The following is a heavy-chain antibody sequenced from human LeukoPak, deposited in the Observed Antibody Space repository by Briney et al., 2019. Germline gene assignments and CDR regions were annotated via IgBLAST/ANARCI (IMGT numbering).Heavy chain of an antibody. J-gene: IGHJ3*02. CDR3: ARRSAAKDAFDI. D-gene: IGHD6-25*01. CDR2: ISSSGSTI. Sequence: KPGGSLRLSCAASGFTFSDYYMSWIRQAPGKGLEWVSYISSSGSTIYYADPVKGRFTISRDNAKNTLYLQMNSLRAEDTAVYYCARRSAAKDAFDIWGQGTMVTVSS. CDR1: GFTFSDYY. V-gene: IGHV3-11*04.